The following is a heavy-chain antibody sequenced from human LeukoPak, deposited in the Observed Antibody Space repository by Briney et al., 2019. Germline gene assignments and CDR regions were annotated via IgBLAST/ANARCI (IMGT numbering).Heavy chain of an antibody. CDR3: ARWPVDGYYYYGMDV. CDR2: IYPGDSDT. V-gene: IGHV5-51*01. J-gene: IGHJ6*02. Sequence: GESLKISCKGSGYSFTSYWIGWVRQMPGKGLEWMGIIYPGDSDTRYSPSFQGQVTISADKSISTAYLHWSSLKASDTAIYYCARWPVDGYYYYGMDVWGQGTTVIVSS. D-gene: IGHD6-19*01. CDR1: GYSFTSYW.